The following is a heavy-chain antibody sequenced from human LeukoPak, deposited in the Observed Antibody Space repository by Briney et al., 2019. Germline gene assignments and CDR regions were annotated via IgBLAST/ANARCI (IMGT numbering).Heavy chain of an antibody. D-gene: IGHD3-3*01. V-gene: IGHV4-39*07. Sequence: SETLSLTCTVSGGSISSSSYNWVWLRPPPGQGLEWIGSIHYSRNTYYNPSLKSRVTISVDTSKNQFSLKLSSVTAADTAVYYCARELEYWGQGTLVTVST. CDR1: GGSISSSSYN. CDR2: IHYSRNT. J-gene: IGHJ4*02. CDR3: ARELEY.